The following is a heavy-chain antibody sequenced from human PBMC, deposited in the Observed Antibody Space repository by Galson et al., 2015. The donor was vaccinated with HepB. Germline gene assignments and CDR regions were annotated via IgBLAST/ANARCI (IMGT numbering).Heavy chain of an antibody. J-gene: IGHJ4*02. CDR2: INGSGGST. CDR1: GFTFSSYA. D-gene: IGHD2-2*01. CDR3: AKDHFVVVPAAMPGDY. V-gene: IGHV3-23*01. Sequence: SLRLSCAASGFTFSSYAMSWVRQAPGKGLEWVSAINGSGGSTYYADSVKGRFTISRDNSKNTLYLQMDSLRAEDTAVYYCAKDHFVVVPAAMPGDYWGQGTLVTVSS.